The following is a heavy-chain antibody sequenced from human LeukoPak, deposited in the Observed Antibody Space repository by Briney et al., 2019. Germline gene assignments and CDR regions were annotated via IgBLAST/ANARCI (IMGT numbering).Heavy chain of an antibody. J-gene: IGHJ4*02. CDR3: ARDLGATTSWYFDY. CDR2: IWYDGSNK. D-gene: IGHD1-26*01. V-gene: IGHV3-33*01. Sequence: GGSLRLSCAASGFTFSSYGMHWVRQAPGKGLEWVAVIWYDGSNKYYADSVKGRFTISRDNSKNTLYLQMNSLRAEDTAVYYCARDLGATTSWYFDYWGQGTPVTVSS. CDR1: GFTFSSYG.